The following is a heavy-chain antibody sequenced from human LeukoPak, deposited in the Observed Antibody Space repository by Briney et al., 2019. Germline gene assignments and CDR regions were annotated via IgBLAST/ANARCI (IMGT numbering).Heavy chain of an antibody. CDR1: GFTFSSYG. Sequence: GGSLKPSCAASGFTFSSYGMHWVRQAPGKGLEWVAFIHYDGSNKYYADSVRGRFTISRDNAKNTLYLQMNSLRAEDTAVYYCATEMATNPAFDYWGQGTLVTVSS. CDR2: IHYDGSNK. CDR3: ATEMATNPAFDY. D-gene: IGHD5-24*01. J-gene: IGHJ4*02. V-gene: IGHV3-30*02.